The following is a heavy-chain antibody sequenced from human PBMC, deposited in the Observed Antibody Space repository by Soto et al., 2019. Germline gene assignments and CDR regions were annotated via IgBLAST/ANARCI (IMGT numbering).Heavy chain of an antibody. J-gene: IGHJ6*02. V-gene: IGHV3-33*01. Sequence: QVQLVESGGGVVQPGRSLRLSCAASGFTFSYYGMHWVRQAPGKGLEWVAVIWYDGSNKFYADSVKGRFTISRDNSKNTLFLQMNSLRAEDTAVYYCARDRGSYGYYYGMDVWGQGTTDTVSS. D-gene: IGHD5-18*01. CDR3: ARDRGSYGYYYGMDV. CDR2: IWYDGSNK. CDR1: GFTFSYYG.